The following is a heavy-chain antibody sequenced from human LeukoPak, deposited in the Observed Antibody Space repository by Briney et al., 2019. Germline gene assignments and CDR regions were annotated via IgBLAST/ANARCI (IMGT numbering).Heavy chain of an antibody. CDR2: IYYSGST. D-gene: IGHD3-9*01. V-gene: IGHV4-39*01. CDR1: GGSISSSSYY. CDR3: ARHAEDYDILNYFDY. Sequence: SETLSLTCTVSGGSISSSSYYWGWIRQPPGKGLEWMGSIYYSGSTCYNPSLKSRVTISVDTSKNQFSLKLSSVTAADTAVYYCARHAEDYDILNYFDYWGQGTLVTVSS. J-gene: IGHJ4*02.